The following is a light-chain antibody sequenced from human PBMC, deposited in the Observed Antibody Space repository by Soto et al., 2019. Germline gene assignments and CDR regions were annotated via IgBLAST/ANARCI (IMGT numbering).Light chain of an antibody. V-gene: IGKV1-5*03. CDR2: GTS. CDR1: QSISIW. J-gene: IGKJ1*01. Sequence: DIHMTQSPSTLSASVGDRVTITCRASQSISIWLAWYQQKPGRAPNLLIYGTSSLESGVPSRFSGSGSGTEFTLTISSLQPDDFATYYCQHYNDSSWTFGQGTKVEIK. CDR3: QHYNDSSWT.